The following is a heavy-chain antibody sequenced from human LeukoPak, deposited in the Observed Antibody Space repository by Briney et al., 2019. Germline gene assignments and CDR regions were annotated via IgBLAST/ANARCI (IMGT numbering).Heavy chain of an antibody. CDR3: ARVAMVRGVIWDY. CDR2: IWYDGSNK. J-gene: IGHJ4*02. V-gene: IGHV3-33*08. Sequence: PGGSLRLSCAASGFTFSSYGMHWVRQAPGKGLEWVAVIWYDGSNKYYADSVKGRFTISRDNSKNTLYLQMNSLRAKDTAVYYCARVAMVRGVIWDYWGQGTLVTVSS. D-gene: IGHD3-10*01. CDR1: GFTFSSYG.